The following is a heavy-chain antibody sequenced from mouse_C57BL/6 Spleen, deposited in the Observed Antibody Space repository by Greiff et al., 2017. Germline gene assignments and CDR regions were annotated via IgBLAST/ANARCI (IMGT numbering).Heavy chain of an antibody. J-gene: IGHJ2*01. D-gene: IGHD1-1*01. CDR2: FYPGSGSI. CDR3: ARHEEAYYGSSYSYYFDY. CDR1: GYTFTEYT. Sequence: QVQLQQSGAELVKPGASVKLSCKASGYTFTEYTIHWVKQRSGQGLEWIGWFYPGSGSIKYNEKFKDKATLTADKSSSTVYMALSRLTSEDSAVYFCARHEEAYYGSSYSYYFDYWGQGTTLTVSS. V-gene: IGHV1-62-2*01.